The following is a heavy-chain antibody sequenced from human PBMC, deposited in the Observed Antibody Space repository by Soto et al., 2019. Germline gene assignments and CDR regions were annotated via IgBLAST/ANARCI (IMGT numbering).Heavy chain of an antibody. CDR1: GVTVSSNY. J-gene: IGHJ4*02. CDR3: ARPGYTCGGGDFAY. CDR2: IYSGGST. Sequence: EVQLVESGGGLVQPGGSLRLSCAASGVTVSSNYMSWVRQAPGKGLEWVSVIYSGGSTYYADSVKGRFSISRDNSKTTRYLQMTSLRAEDTAVYYCARPGYTCGGGDFAYWGQGTLVPVSS. D-gene: IGHD2-21*01. V-gene: IGHV3-66*01.